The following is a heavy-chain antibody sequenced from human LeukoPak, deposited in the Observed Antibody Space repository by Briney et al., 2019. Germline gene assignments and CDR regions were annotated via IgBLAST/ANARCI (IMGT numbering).Heavy chain of an antibody. CDR3: ARGRKYTSGYRLTELGSGYSDY. D-gene: IGHD5-18*01. J-gene: IGHJ4*02. Sequence: SETLSLTCTVSGGSISSYYWSWIRQPPGKGLEWIGYIYYSWSTNYNPSLNSRVTISVDTSKNQFSLKLSSVTAADTAVYYCARGRKYTSGYRLTELGSGYSDYWGQGTLVTVSS. V-gene: IGHV4-59*01. CDR2: IYYSWST. CDR1: GGSISSYY.